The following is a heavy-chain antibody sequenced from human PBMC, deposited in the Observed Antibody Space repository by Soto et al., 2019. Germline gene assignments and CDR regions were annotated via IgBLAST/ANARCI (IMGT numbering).Heavy chain of an antibody. CDR1: GFTFSSYA. CDR2: ISSNGGST. V-gene: IGHV3-64D*06. Sequence: PGGSLRLSCSASGFTFSSYAMHWVRQAPGKGLEYVSAISSNGGSTYYADSVKGRFTISRDNSKNTLYLQMSSLRAEDTAVYYCVKSASPDGYCSSTSCYVRFDYWGQGTLVTVSS. CDR3: VKSASPDGYCSSTSCYVRFDY. J-gene: IGHJ4*02. D-gene: IGHD2-2*03.